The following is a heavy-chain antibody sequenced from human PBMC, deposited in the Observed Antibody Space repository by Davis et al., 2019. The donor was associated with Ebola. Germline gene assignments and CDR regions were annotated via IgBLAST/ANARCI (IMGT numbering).Heavy chain of an antibody. V-gene: IGHV1-18*04. CDR1: GYTFTNYG. CDR2: INPHNGNT. D-gene: IGHD3-3*02. Sequence: ASVKVSCKASGYTFTNYGITWVRQAPGQGLKWMGWINPHNGNTNYAQNVQGRVTMTTDTSTSTAYMEVGILRSDDTAVYYCARAHFPTTSDHWGQGTLVTVSS. CDR3: ARAHFPTTSDH. J-gene: IGHJ4*02.